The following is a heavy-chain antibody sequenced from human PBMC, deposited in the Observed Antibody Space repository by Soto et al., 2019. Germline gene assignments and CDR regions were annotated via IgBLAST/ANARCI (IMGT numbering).Heavy chain of an antibody. V-gene: IGHV3-23*01. CDR1: EFSFDDYA. J-gene: IGHJ4*02. CDR3: AKSSVWYPYFDS. CDR2: ITYTGVST. Sequence: EAQLLESGGDLVQPGGSLRLSCAASEFSFDDYAMSWVRQAPGKGLEWVSSITYTGVSTYYADSVKGRFTISRDNSRDTLFLQMKSLRAEDTAIYYCAKSSVWYPYFDSWGQGTLVTVSS. D-gene: IGHD6-13*01.